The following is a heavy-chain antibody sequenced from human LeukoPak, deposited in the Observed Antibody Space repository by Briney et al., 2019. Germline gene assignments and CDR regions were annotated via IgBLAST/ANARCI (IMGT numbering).Heavy chain of an antibody. CDR1: GFTFDDYA. D-gene: IGHD2-2*01. J-gene: IGHJ4*02. Sequence: GGSLRLSCAASGFTFDDYAMHWVRQAPGKGLERVSGISWNSGSIGYADSVKGRFTISRDNAKNSLYLQMNSLRAEDMALYYCAKGYCSSTSCYEFDYWGQGTLVTVSS. CDR2: ISWNSGSI. CDR3: AKGYCSSTSCYEFDY. V-gene: IGHV3-9*03.